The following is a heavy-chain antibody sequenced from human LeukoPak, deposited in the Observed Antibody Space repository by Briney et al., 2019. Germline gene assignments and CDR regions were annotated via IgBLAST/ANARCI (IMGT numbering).Heavy chain of an antibody. V-gene: IGHV4-59*01. CDR3: ARVGRYGYNLEYFDY. Sequence: SETLSLTCTVSGGSISSYYWSWVRQPPGKGLEWVGYIYYSGSTNYNPSLQSRVTISVDTSKNQFSLKLSSVTAADTAVYYCARVGRYGYNLEYFDYWGQGTLVTVSS. D-gene: IGHD5-24*01. CDR2: IYYSGST. CDR1: GGSISSYY. J-gene: IGHJ4*02.